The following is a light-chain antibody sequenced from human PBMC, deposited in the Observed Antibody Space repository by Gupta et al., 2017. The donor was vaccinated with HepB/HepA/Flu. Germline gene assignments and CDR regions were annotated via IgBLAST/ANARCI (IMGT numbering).Light chain of an antibody. CDR2: AAS. CDR3: QQRDRTHRT. Sequence: DIQMTQSPSSLSASVGDRVTIACRASQSISNFLNWYQQKPGKAPNLLIYAASRVKSGVPSRFSGSGSGTDFTLTISRRQPEDFATYYCQQRDRTHRTFGQGTMVEIK. J-gene: IGKJ1*01. V-gene: IGKV1-39*01. CDR1: QSISNF.